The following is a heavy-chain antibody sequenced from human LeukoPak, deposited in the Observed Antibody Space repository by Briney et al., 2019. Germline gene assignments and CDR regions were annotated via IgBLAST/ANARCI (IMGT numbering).Heavy chain of an antibody. V-gene: IGHV3-7*01. J-gene: IGHJ3*02. CDR2: IKLDGSDK. CDR3: ATISAQTFDI. Sequence: GGSLRLSCVGSGFTFRSHWVNWVRQSPGKGLEWVANIKLDGSDKYYVDSARGRFTVSRDNAKNSAFLQMTSLRAEDTAIYYCATISAQTFDIWGQGTLVSVSS. CDR1: GFTFRSHW. D-gene: IGHD5-24*01.